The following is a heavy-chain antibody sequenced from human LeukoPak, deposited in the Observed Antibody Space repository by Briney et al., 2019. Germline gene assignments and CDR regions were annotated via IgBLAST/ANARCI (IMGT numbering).Heavy chain of an antibody. CDR2: INSDGSST. CDR3: AKEGIAAAGYPYYFDY. Sequence: PGGSLRLSCAASGFTFSSYWRHWVRQAPGKGLVWVSRINSDGSSTSYADSVKGRFTISRDNAKNTLYLQMYSLRAEGTAVYYCAKEGIAAAGYPYYFDYWGQGTLVTVSS. CDR1: GFTFSSYW. J-gene: IGHJ4*02. D-gene: IGHD6-13*01. V-gene: IGHV3-74*01.